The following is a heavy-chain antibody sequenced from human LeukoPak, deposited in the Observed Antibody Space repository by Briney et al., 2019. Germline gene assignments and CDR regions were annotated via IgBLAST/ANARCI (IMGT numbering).Heavy chain of an antibody. CDR1: GGSISSYY. CDR2: INHSGST. Sequence: KSSETLSLTCTVSGGSISSYYWSWIRQPPGKGLEWIGEINHSGSTNYNPSLKSRVTVSVDTSKNQFSLKLSSVTAADTAVYYCARGSRYYDSSGPGENGMDVWGQGTTVTVSS. D-gene: IGHD3-22*01. J-gene: IGHJ6*02. CDR3: ARGSRYYDSSGPGENGMDV. V-gene: IGHV4-34*01.